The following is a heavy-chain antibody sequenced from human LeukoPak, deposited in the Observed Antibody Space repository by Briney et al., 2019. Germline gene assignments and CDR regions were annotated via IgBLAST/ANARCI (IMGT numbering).Heavy chain of an antibody. CDR2: IFTTGTT. V-gene: IGHV4-4*07. CDR3: ARDGYYYDSSGYYPFDY. D-gene: IGHD3-22*01. CDR1: GESISSVY. J-gene: IGHJ4*02. Sequence: SQTLSLTCTVSGESISSVYCSSIRHPARERLEWIGRIFTTGTTNYSPSLKSRVTMSVDTSENQFSLKLSSVTAADTAVYYCARDGYYYDSSGYYPFDYWGQGTLVTVSS.